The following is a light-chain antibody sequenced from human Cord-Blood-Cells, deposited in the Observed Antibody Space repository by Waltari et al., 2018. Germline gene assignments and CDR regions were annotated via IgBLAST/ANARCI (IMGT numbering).Light chain of an antibody. V-gene: IGLV2-14*01. Sequence: QSALTQPASASGSPGQSITISFTGTSSDAGGYNYVSWYQQHPGKAPKLMIYEVSNRPSGVSNRFSGSKSGNTASLTISGLQAEDEADYYCSSYTSSSTYVFGTGTKVTVL. CDR3: SSYTSSSTYV. CDR2: EVS. CDR1: SSDAGGYNY. J-gene: IGLJ1*01.